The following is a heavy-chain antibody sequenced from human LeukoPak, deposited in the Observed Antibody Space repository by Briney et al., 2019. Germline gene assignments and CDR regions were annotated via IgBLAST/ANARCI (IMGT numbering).Heavy chain of an antibody. CDR2: IKLSDVGT. Sequence: ASVKVSCKTSGYTFISYFIHWVRRAPGQGLEWMGLIKLSDVGTIYSQNFQGRVTMTTDVSTSTVYMELGGLSSDDTAVYYCAREVGDCDSWRQGTLVSVSS. CDR3: AREVGDCDS. V-gene: IGHV1-46*01. J-gene: IGHJ4*02. D-gene: IGHD3-3*01. CDR1: GYTFISYF.